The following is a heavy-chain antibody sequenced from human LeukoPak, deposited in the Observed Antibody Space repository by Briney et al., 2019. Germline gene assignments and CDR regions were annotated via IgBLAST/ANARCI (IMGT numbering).Heavy chain of an antibody. CDR1: GGSISSGDYY. CDR2: IYYSGST. D-gene: IGHD6-6*01. CDR3: ARTSGIAARHFDY. V-gene: IGHV4-30-4*01. Sequence: SETLSLTCTVSGGSISSGDYYWNWIRQPPGKGLEWIGYIYYSGSTYYNPSLKSRVTISVDTSKNQFSLKLSSVTAADTAVYYCARTSGIAARHFDYWGQGTLVTVSS. J-gene: IGHJ4*02.